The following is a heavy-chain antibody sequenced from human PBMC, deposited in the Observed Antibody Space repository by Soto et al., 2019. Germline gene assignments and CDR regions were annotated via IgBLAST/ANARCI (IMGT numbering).Heavy chain of an antibody. J-gene: IGHJ4*02. D-gene: IGHD1-26*01. CDR2: ISGSGGST. V-gene: IGHV3-23*01. CDR1: GFTFSSYA. Sequence: EVQLLESGGGLVQPGGSLRLSCAASGFTFSSYAMSWVRQAPGKGLEWVSAISGSGGSTYYADSVKGRFTISRDNSKNTLYLQMNSLRSEDTAVYYCAKDKDEGDDFDYWGQGTLVTVSS. CDR3: AKDKDEGDDFDY.